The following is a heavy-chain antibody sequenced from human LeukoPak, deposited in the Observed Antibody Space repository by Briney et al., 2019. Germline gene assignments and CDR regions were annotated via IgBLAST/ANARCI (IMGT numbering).Heavy chain of an antibody. J-gene: IGHJ1*01. CDR1: GYTFTNFD. CDR3: ERGLRDSSGREYFEE. D-gene: IGHD3-22*01. Sequence: ASVKVSCKASGYTFTNFDISWVRQAAGQRLEWMGWMNPNSGNTGYAQEFKGRVTMTGNTSINTAYMELSSLRSEDTAVYYCERGLRDSSGREYFEEWGQGTLVTVSS. CDR2: MNPNSGNT. V-gene: IGHV1-8*01.